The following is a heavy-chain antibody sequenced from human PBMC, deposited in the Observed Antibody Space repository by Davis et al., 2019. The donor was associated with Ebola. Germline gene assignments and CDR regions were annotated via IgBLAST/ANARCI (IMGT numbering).Heavy chain of an antibody. V-gene: IGHV3-21*01. J-gene: IGHJ4*02. CDR2: ISSSSSYI. Sequence: GESLKISCAASGFTFSSYSMNWVRQAPGKGLEWVSSISSSSSYIYYADSVKGRFTISRDNAKNSLYLQMNSLRAEDTAVYYCARGYCSGGSCYSDYWGQGTLVTVSS. CDR3: ARGYCSGGSCYSDY. D-gene: IGHD2-15*01. CDR1: GFTFSSYS.